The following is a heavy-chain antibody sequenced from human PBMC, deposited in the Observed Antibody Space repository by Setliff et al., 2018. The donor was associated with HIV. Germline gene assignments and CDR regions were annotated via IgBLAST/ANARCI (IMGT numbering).Heavy chain of an antibody. D-gene: IGHD6-6*01. Sequence: SETLSLTCSVSGGSIRSGSYYWSWIRQPAGKGLEWIGHIYSTGGTRYNPSLESRLTILVDTSRNQFSLKLNSVTAADTAVYYCARDSDLDYSSSARWYFDLWGRGTLVTVSS. V-gene: IGHV4-61*10. J-gene: IGHJ2*01. CDR1: GGSIRSGSYY. CDR3: ARDSDLDYSSSARWYFDL. CDR2: IYSTGGT.